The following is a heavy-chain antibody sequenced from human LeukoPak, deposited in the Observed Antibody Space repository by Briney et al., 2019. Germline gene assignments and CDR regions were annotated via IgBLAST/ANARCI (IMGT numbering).Heavy chain of an antibody. CDR2: IYHSGST. J-gene: IGHJ6*03. Sequence: SETLSLTCTVSGYSISSGYYWGWIRQPPGKGLEWIGSIYHSGSTYYNPSLKSRVTISVDTSRNQFSLTLRSVTAADTAVYYCAGARSYYSYYYDMDVWGRGKTVTISS. CDR1: GYSISSGYY. CDR3: AGARSYYSYYYDMDV. V-gene: IGHV4-38-2*02. D-gene: IGHD3-10*01.